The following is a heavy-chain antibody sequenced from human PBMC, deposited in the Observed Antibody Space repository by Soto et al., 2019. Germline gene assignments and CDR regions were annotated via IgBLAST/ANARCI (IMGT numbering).Heavy chain of an antibody. D-gene: IGHD3-16*01. CDR2: IYSSGDT. J-gene: IGHJ5*02. V-gene: IGHV3-66*01. Sequence: EVQLVESGGGLVQPGGSLRLSCAASGFSFSDNYMSWVRQAPGKGLEWISGIYSSGDTYYADSVKGRLTISRDNSRNTLYLQINDRRVEDTAIYYCAVYPGYGRVVSFVPWGQGIPVTVSS. CDR1: GFSFSDNY. CDR3: AVYPGYGRVVSFVP.